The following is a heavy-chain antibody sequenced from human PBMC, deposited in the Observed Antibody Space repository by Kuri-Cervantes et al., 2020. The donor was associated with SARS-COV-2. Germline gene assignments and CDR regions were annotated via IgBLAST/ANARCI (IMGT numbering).Heavy chain of an antibody. D-gene: IGHD3-3*01. J-gene: IGHJ3*02. Sequence: ASVKVSCKVSGYTLTELSMHWVRQAPGKGLEWMGGFDPEDGETIYAQKFQGRVTMTEDTSTETAYMELSSLRSEDTAVYYSATARFDFWRGYSWGGALDIWGQGTMVTVSS. CDR2: FDPEDGET. CDR3: ATARFDFWRGYSWGGALDI. V-gene: IGHV1-24*01. CDR1: GYTLTELS.